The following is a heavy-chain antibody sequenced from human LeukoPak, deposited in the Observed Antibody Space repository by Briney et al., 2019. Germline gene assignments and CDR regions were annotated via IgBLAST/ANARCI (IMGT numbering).Heavy chain of an antibody. CDR3: TTITIFGVVTDMDV. Sequence: GGSLRLSCAASGFTFSSYWMSWVRQAPGKGLEWVGRIKSKTDGGTTDYAAPVKGRFTISRDDSKNTLYLQMNSLKTEDTAVYYCTTITIFGVVTDMDVWGKGTTVTVSS. CDR2: IKSKTDGGTT. D-gene: IGHD3-3*01. CDR1: GFTFSSYW. J-gene: IGHJ6*03. V-gene: IGHV3-15*01.